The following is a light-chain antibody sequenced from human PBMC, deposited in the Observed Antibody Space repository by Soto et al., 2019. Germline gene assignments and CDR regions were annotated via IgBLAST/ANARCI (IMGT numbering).Light chain of an antibody. Sequence: QSALTQPPSASGSPGQSVTISCTGTNSDVGGYKYVSWYQQHPGKAPKLIIYGVSNRPSGVPNRFSASKSGNTASLTISGLQAEDEADYFCSSFSSTTATTVVFGGGTKLTVL. CDR3: SSFSSTTATTVV. V-gene: IGLV2-14*01. J-gene: IGLJ2*01. CDR1: NSDVGGYKY. CDR2: GVS.